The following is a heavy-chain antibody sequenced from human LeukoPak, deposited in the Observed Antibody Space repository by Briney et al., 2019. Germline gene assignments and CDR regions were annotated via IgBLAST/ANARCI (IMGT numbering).Heavy chain of an antibody. CDR2: ISTYNGNT. CDR3: TRDPFGFGIDY. CDR1: GYTFTNNG. J-gene: IGHJ4*02. V-gene: IGHV1-18*01. Sequence: AASVKVSCKASGYTFTNNGISWVRQAPGQGLEWMGWISTYNGNTNYAQNLQGRLTMTADTPTSSLYMELRSLRSDDTAVYYCTRDPFGFGIDYWGQGTLVIVSS. D-gene: IGHD3-10*01.